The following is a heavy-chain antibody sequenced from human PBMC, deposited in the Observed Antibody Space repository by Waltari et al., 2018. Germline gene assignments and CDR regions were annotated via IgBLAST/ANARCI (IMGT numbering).Heavy chain of an antibody. CDR3: ARHSGSSLGDVLDI. CDR1: GYTFTSYG. D-gene: IGHD6-6*01. J-gene: IGHJ3*02. Sequence: QVQLVQSGAEVKKPGASVKVSCKASGYTFTSYGISWVRQAPGQGLEWMGWINTRSANPTYAQGFRGRGRFVFSLDTSVSTGYLQINSLKSEDTAEYFCARHSGSSLGDVLDIWGQGTVVTVSS. V-gene: IGHV7-4-1*02. CDR2: INTRSANP.